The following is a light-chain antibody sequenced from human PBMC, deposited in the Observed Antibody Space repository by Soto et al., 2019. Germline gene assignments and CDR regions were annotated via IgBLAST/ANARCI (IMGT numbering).Light chain of an antibody. V-gene: IGKV3-20*01. CDR2: GAS. J-gene: IGKJ4*01. Sequence: EIVLTQSPGTLSLSPGERATLSCRASQSVSSSYLAWYQQKPGQAPRLLIYGASSRATGIPDRFRGSGSGTDFALTISRLEPEDFAVYYCHQYDSSPLSFGGWTKVEIK. CDR1: QSVSSSY. CDR3: HQYDSSPLS.